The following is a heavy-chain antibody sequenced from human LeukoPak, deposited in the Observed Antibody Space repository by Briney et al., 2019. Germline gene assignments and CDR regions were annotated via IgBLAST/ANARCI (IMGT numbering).Heavy chain of an antibody. D-gene: IGHD3-10*01. CDR3: ARESGSGSSFDY. CDR1: GFTFSSYG. J-gene: IGHJ4*02. Sequence: PGGSLRLSCAASGFTFSSYGMHWVRQAPGKGLEWVAVIWYDGSNKYYADSVKGRFTISRDNSKNTLYLQMNSLRAEDTAAYYCARESGSGSSFDYWGQGTLVTVSS. CDR2: IWYDGSNK. V-gene: IGHV3-33*01.